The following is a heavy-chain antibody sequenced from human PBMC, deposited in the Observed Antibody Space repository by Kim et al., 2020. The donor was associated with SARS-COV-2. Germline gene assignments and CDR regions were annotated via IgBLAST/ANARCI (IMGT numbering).Heavy chain of an antibody. J-gene: IGHJ3*02. CDR1: GFTFSGYW. V-gene: IGHV3-74*01. CDR3: ASQGLLI. CDR2: INSDGSST. Sequence: GGSLRLSCAASGFTFSGYWMHWVRQAPGKGLVWVSRINSDGSSTSYADSVKGRFTFSRDIAKNMMYLQMNSLRAEDTAVYYCASQGLLIWGHGTMVSVSS.